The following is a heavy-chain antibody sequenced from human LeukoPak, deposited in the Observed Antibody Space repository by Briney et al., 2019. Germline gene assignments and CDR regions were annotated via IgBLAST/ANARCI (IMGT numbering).Heavy chain of an antibody. V-gene: IGHV3-48*03. J-gene: IGHJ4*02. Sequence: PGGSLRLSCAASGFTFKNYEMHWVRQAPGKGLEWLSYISSSSITIYYADSMEGRFTISRDNAKSSLYLQMNSLRAEDTAVYYCARARYSILSPFDYWGQGTLVTVSS. CDR2: ISSSSITI. CDR1: GFTFKNYE. D-gene: IGHD5/OR15-5a*01. CDR3: ARARYSILSPFDY.